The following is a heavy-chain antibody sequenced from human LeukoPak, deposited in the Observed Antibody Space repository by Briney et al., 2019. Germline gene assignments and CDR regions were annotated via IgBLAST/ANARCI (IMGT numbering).Heavy chain of an antibody. V-gene: IGHV4-30-4*01. CDR1: GGSISSGDHY. J-gene: IGHJ5*02. D-gene: IGHD3-22*01. CDR3: ARVEDSSGYDWFDP. Sequence: SETLSLTCTVSGGSISSGDHYWSWIRQPPGKGLEWIGYIYYSGSTYYNPSLKSRLTISVDTFKNQFSLKLSSVTAADTAVYYCARVEDSSGYDWFDPWGQGALVTVSS. CDR2: IYYSGST.